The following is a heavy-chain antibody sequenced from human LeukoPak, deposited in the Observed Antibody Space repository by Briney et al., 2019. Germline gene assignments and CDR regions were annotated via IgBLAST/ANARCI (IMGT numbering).Heavy chain of an antibody. Sequence: SETLSLTCSVSGGSVSSGSYYWSWIRQPPGKGLEWIGYIYYSGSTNYNPSLKSRVTISVDTSKNQFSLKLSSVTAADTAVYYCARVAYYDFWGGYYSEWNWFDPWGQGTLVTVSS. CDR3: ARVAYYDFWGGYYSEWNWFDP. CDR1: GGSVSSGSYY. D-gene: IGHD3-3*01. J-gene: IGHJ5*02. V-gene: IGHV4-61*01. CDR2: IYYSGST.